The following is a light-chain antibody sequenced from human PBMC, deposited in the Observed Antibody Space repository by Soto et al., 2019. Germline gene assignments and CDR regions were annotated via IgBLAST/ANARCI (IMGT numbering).Light chain of an antibody. CDR2: GAS. J-gene: IGKJ5*01. CDR1: QSVSTN. V-gene: IGKV3-15*01. CDR3: QQYNYWPPIT. Sequence: EIVMTQSPATLSVSPGERATLCCRASQSVSTNLAWYQQKPGQAPRLLIYGASTRATGIPARFSGSGSGTEFTLTISSLQSEDFAVYYCQQYNYWPPITFGQGTRLEIK.